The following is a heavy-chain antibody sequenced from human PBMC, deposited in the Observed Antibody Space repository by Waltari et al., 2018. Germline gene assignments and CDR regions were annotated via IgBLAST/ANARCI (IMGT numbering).Heavy chain of an antibody. CDR1: GFTFSTNG. CDR2: ISGSGDST. V-gene: IGHV3-23*01. D-gene: IGHD3-22*01. J-gene: IGHJ4*02. Sequence: EVQLLESGGGLVQLGGSLRLSCAASGFTFSTNGMSWVHQAPGKGLEWVSVISGSGDSTYYADSVKGRFTISRDNSKNTLFLQMNSLRVEDTAVYYCAKGRYDSAGYVDYWGQGTLVTVSS. CDR3: AKGRYDSAGYVDY.